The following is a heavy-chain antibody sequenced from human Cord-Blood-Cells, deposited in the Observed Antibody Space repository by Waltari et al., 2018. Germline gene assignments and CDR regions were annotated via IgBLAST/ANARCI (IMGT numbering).Heavy chain of an antibody. Sequence: QVQLVESGGGVVQPGRSLRPSCAASGFTFSSYAMHWVRQAPGKGLEWVAVISYDGSNKYYADSVKGRFTISRDNSKNTLYLQMNSLRAEDTAVYYCARPRYSSSYFDYWGQGTLVTVSS. J-gene: IGHJ4*02. CDR1: GFTFSSYA. V-gene: IGHV3-30-3*01. CDR2: ISYDGSNK. D-gene: IGHD6-6*01. CDR3: ARPRYSSSYFDY.